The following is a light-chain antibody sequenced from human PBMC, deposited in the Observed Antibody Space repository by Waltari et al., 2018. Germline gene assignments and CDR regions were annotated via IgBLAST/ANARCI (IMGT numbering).Light chain of an antibody. Sequence: DIQMTQSPSTLSASVGDRVTITCRASQSLSNWLAWYQQKPGKAPKVLIYKASTLESGVPSRFSGSGSGTEFTLTISSLQPDDSATYYCQQYRNLWTFGQGTKVEIK. CDR2: KAS. V-gene: IGKV1-5*03. J-gene: IGKJ1*01. CDR3: QQYRNLWT. CDR1: QSLSNW.